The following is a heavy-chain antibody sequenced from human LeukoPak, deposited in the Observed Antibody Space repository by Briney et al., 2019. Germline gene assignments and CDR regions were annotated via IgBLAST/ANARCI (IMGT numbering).Heavy chain of an antibody. Sequence: GGSLRLSCAASGFTFSDYYMSWIRQAPGKGLEWVSSISSSSTYIYYADSVKGRFTISRDNAKNSLYLQMNTLRAEDTAVYYCARVGSSGSYNEDYWGQGTLVTVSS. CDR2: ISSSSTYI. CDR3: ARVGSSGSYNEDY. D-gene: IGHD1-26*01. V-gene: IGHV3-11*06. J-gene: IGHJ4*02. CDR1: GFTFSDYY.